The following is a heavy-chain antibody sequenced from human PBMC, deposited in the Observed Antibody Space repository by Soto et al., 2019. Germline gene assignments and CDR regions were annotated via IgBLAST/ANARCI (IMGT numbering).Heavy chain of an antibody. V-gene: IGHV4-59*01. CDR2: SYYSGST. Sequence: SETLSLTCTVSGGSISSYYWSWIRQPPGKGLEWIGYSYYSGSTNYNPSLKSRVTISVDTSKNQFSLKLSFVTAADTAVYYCARGGTVTDYWGQGTLVTVSS. CDR1: GGSISSYY. D-gene: IGHD4-17*01. CDR3: ARGGTVTDY. J-gene: IGHJ4*02.